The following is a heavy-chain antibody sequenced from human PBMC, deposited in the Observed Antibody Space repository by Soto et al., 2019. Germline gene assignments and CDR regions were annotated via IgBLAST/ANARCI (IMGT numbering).Heavy chain of an antibody. CDR1: GFTFSSYT. CDR2: ISGSGGDT. Sequence: PGGSLRLSCAASGFTFSSYTMRWVRQAPGKGLEWVSTISGSGGDTYYADSVKGRFTISRDNSKNTLYLQMNSLRAEDTAVYYCVPPLDFGVWGQGTMVTVSS. D-gene: IGHD3-10*01. CDR3: VPPLDFGV. J-gene: IGHJ3*01. V-gene: IGHV3-23*01.